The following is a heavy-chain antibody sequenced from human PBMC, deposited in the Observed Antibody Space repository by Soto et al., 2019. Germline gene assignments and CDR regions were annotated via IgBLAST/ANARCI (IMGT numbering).Heavy chain of an antibody. CDR1: GFIFSSYA. Sequence: GGSLRLSCAASGFIFSSYAMSWVRQAPGKGLEWVSAISGSGGSTYYADSVKGRFTISRDNSKNTLYLQMNSLRAEDTAVYYCAKGGYGDYEGGEVTDYWGQGTLVTVSS. D-gene: IGHD4-17*01. J-gene: IGHJ4*02. CDR2: ISGSGGST. CDR3: AKGGYGDYEGGEVTDY. V-gene: IGHV3-23*01.